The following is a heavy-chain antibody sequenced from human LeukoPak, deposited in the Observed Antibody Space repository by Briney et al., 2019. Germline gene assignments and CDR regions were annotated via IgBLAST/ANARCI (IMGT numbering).Heavy chain of an antibody. CDR2: INPNSGGT. CDR1: GYTFTGYY. V-gene: IGHV1-2*02. CDR3: ARVDHPGLADFWSGYMEDNWLDP. Sequence: GASVKVSCKASGYTFTGYYMHWVRQAPGQGLEWMGWINPNSGGTNYAQKFQGRVTMTRDTSISTAYMELSRLRSDDTAVYYCARVDHPGLADFWSGYMEDNWLDPWGQGTLVTVSS. J-gene: IGHJ5*02. D-gene: IGHD3-3*01.